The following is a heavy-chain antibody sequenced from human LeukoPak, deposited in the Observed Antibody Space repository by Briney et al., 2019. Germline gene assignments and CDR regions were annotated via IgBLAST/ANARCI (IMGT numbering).Heavy chain of an antibody. V-gene: IGHV3-23*01. Sequence: GGSLRLSCAASGFTFSNYAMSWVRQAPGKGLEWVSAISGRGDSRYYADSVKGRFAISRDNSKNTLYLQMNSLRADDTAVYYCARVHDTTGYYHYFDSWGQGTLVTVSS. CDR2: ISGRGDSR. D-gene: IGHD3-9*01. CDR1: GFTFSNYA. CDR3: ARVHDTTGYYHYFDS. J-gene: IGHJ4*02.